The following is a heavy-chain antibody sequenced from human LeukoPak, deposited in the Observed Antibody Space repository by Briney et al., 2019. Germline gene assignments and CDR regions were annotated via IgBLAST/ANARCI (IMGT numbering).Heavy chain of an antibody. CDR1: GYTFTSYY. CDR3: ARVLFYSSGNKSNRVDY. J-gene: IGHJ4*02. CDR2: INPDSGGT. V-gene: IGHV1-2*02. D-gene: IGHD6-19*01. Sequence: ASVKVSCKASGYTFTSYYIHWVRQAPGQGLEWMGWINPDSGGTNYQGRVTMTRDTSIRTAYMELSRLRSDDTAVYYCARVLFYSSGNKSNRVDYWGQGTLVTVSS.